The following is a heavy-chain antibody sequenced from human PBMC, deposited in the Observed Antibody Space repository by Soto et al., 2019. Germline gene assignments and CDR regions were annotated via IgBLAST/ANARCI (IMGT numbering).Heavy chain of an antibody. CDR1: GFTFSGSS. Sequence: GGSLRLSCAASGFTFSGSSVHWVRQSSGKGLEWVGRIRNKANSYATAYAASVRGRFTISRDDSKNTAFLQMNSLNTEDTAVYYCISHSPEDMIRTWGQGTLVTVSS. V-gene: IGHV3-73*01. CDR3: ISHSPEDMIRT. D-gene: IGHD2-15*01. CDR2: IRNKANSYAT. J-gene: IGHJ4*02.